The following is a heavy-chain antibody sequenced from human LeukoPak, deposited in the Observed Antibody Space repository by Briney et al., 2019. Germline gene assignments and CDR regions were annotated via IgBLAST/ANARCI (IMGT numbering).Heavy chain of an antibody. D-gene: IGHD5-24*01. CDR3: ARDSGRDGYNYDYYYGMDV. J-gene: IGHJ6*02. V-gene: IGHV4-39*07. CDR2: IYYSGST. Sequence: SETLSLTCTVSGGSISSSSYYWGWIRQPPGKGLEWIGSIYYSGSTYYNPSLKSRVTISVDTSKNQFSLKLSSVTAADTAVYYCARDSGRDGYNYDYYYGMDVWGQGTTVTVSS. CDR1: GGSISSSSYY.